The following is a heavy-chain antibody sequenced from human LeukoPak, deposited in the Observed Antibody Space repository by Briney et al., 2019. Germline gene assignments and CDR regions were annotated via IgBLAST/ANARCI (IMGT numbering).Heavy chain of an antibody. CDR1: GYTFTSYG. CDR3: ARVSPNTVTTLQYFDY. CDR2: ISTYNGNS. J-gene: IGHJ4*02. V-gene: IGHV1-18*01. D-gene: IGHD4-17*01. Sequence: ASVKVSCKASGYTFTSYGITWVRQAPGQGLEWMGWISTYNGNSNYAQKLQGRVTMTTDTSTSTAYMELRSLRSDDTAVYYCARVSPNTVTTLQYFDYWGQGTLVTVSS.